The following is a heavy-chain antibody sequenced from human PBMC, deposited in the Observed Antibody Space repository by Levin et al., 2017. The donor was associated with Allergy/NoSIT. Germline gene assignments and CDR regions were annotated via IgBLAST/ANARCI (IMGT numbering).Heavy chain of an antibody. CDR3: ARDGMELSGWFDP. D-gene: IGHD3-16*02. CDR1: GGSISSGGYY. CDR2: IYYSGST. J-gene: IGHJ5*02. V-gene: IGHV4-31*03. Sequence: SQTLSLTCTVSGGSISSGGYYWSWIRQHPGKGLEWIGYIYYSGSTYYNPSLKSRVTISVDTSKNQFSLKLSSVTAADTAVYYCARDGMELSGWFDPWGQGTLVTVSS.